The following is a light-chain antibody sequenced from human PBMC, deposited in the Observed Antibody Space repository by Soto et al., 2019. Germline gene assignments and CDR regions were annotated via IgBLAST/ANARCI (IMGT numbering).Light chain of an antibody. CDR2: GAS. CDR1: QSVSSSY. Sequence: EIVLTQSPGTLSLSPGERATLSCRASQSVSSSYLAWYQQKPGQAPRLLIYGASSRATGIPDRFSGSGSGTDFTLTISRLEPEDFAVYYCQQFANSHLIFGAGTKVDI. J-gene: IGKJ4*01. V-gene: IGKV3-20*01. CDR3: QQFANSHLI.